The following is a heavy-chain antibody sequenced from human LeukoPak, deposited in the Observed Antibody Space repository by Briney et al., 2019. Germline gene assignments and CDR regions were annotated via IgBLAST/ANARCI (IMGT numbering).Heavy chain of an antibody. V-gene: IGHV1-2*06. CDR3: ARPHYESSGLYVDAFDI. CDR2: INPNSGGT. Sequence: VSMKVSCKASGYTLTAYYLHWVRQAPGQGLEWMGRINPNSGGTTYAQKFQGRVTMTRDTSIGTAYMELSSLRSDDTAVYYCARPHYESSGLYVDAFDIWGQGTMVTVSS. D-gene: IGHD3-22*01. J-gene: IGHJ3*02. CDR1: GYTLTAYY.